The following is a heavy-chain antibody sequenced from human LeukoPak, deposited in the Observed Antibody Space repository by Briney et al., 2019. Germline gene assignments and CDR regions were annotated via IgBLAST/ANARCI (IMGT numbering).Heavy chain of an antibody. CDR2: IEHSGST. D-gene: IGHD3-22*01. J-gene: IGHJ4*02. Sequence: SETLSLTCAVYGGSFSGYYWSWIRQPPGKGLEWIGEIEHSGSTYYNPSLKSRVTISVDTSKNQFSLKLTSVTAADTAVYYCATLGEYFDSSGYYYNWGQGTLVTVSS. CDR1: GGSFSGYY. V-gene: IGHV4-34*01. CDR3: ATLGEYFDSSGYYYN.